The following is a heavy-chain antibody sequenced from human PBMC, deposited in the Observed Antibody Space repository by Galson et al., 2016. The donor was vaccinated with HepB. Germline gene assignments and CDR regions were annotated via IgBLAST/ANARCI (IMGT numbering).Heavy chain of an antibody. D-gene: IGHD3-10*01. CDR3: ASDTLVVSRGVIFYMDV. Sequence: SLRLSCAASGFTFHDAWMSWVRQAPGKGLEWVSSISGSYYTNYADSVKGRFTLSRDNAKNSVYLQINSLRAEDTAVYYCASDTLVVSRGVIFYMDVWGKGTTVTVAS. CDR1: GFTFHDAW. J-gene: IGHJ6*03. CDR2: ISGSYYT. V-gene: IGHV3-69-1*01.